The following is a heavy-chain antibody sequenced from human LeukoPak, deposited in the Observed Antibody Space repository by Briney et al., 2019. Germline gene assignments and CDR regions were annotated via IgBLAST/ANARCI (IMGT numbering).Heavy chain of an antibody. Sequence: PSETLSLTCAVYGGSFSGYYWSWIRQPPGKGLEWIGEINHSGSTNYNPSLKSRVTISVDTSKNQFSLKLSSVTAADTAVYYCAGALVVVIDNWFDPWGQGTLVTVSS. CDR3: AGALVVVIDNWFDP. D-gene: IGHD3-22*01. V-gene: IGHV4-34*01. J-gene: IGHJ5*02. CDR2: INHSGST. CDR1: GGSFSGYY.